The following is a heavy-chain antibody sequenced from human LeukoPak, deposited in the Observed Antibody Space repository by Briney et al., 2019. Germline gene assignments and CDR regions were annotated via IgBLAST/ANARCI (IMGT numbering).Heavy chain of an antibody. V-gene: IGHV3-23*01. J-gene: IGHJ4*02. CDR1: GFTFSSYA. D-gene: IGHD6-19*01. Sequence: GGSLRLSCTASGFTFSSYAMSWVRQAPGKGLEWVSAISGSGGSTYYADSVKGRSTISRDNSKNTLYLQMNSLRAEDTAVYYCAKDLSSGSSFDYWGQGTLVTVSS. CDR3: AKDLSSGSSFDY. CDR2: ISGSGGST.